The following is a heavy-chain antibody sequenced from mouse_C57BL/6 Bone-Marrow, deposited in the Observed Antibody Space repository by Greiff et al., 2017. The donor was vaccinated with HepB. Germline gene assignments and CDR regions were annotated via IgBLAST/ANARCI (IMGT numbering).Heavy chain of an antibody. CDR1: GYSITSGYY. Sequence: DVQLQESGPGLVKPSQSLSLTCSVTGYSITSGYYWNWIRQFPGNKLEWMGYISYDGSNNYNPSLKNRISITRDTSKNQFFLKLNSVTTEDTATDYCARGTDYDGDYYARDYWGQGTSVTVAS. CDR3: ARGTDYDGDYYARDY. V-gene: IGHV3-6*01. CDR2: ISYDGSN. J-gene: IGHJ4*01. D-gene: IGHD2-4*01.